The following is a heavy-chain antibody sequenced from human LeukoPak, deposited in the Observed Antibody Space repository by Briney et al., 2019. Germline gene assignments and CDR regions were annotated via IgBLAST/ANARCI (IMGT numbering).Heavy chain of an antibody. Sequence: ASVKVSCKASGYTFTSYYLHWVRQAPGQGLEWMGIINPSGGSTSDAQKFQGRVSMTTDTSTSTAYMELRSLRSDDTAVYYCASLGASRYFDYWGQGTLVTVSS. J-gene: IGHJ4*02. V-gene: IGHV1-46*01. CDR3: ASLGASRYFDY. CDR2: INPSGGST. CDR1: GYTFTSYY. D-gene: IGHD3-16*01.